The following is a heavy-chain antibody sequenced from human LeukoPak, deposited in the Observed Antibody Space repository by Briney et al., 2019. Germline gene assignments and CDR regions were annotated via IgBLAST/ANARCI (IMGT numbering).Heavy chain of an antibody. CDR3: ARVITISQSGDY. CDR2: ISGSGGST. Sequence: GGSLRLSCAASGFTFSSYAMSWVRQAPGKGLEWVSAISGSGGSTYYADSVKGRFTISRDNSKNTLYLQMNSLRAEDTAVYYCARVITISQSGDYWGQGTLVTVSS. CDR1: GFTFSSYA. D-gene: IGHD3-3*01. J-gene: IGHJ4*02. V-gene: IGHV3-23*01.